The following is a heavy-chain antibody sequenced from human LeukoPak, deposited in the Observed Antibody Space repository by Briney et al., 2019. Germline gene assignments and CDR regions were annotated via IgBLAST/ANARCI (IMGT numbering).Heavy chain of an antibody. CDR1: GGSISTYY. CDR3: ARVSGYSYGYPFDY. CDR2: IYYSGST. Sequence: PSETLSLTCTVSGGSISTYYWSWIRQPPGKGLEWVGYIYYSGSTNYNPSLKSRATISVDTSKNQFSLKLSSVTAADTAMYYCARVSGYSYGYPFDYWGQGTLVTVSS. V-gene: IGHV4-59*01. J-gene: IGHJ4*02. D-gene: IGHD5-18*01.